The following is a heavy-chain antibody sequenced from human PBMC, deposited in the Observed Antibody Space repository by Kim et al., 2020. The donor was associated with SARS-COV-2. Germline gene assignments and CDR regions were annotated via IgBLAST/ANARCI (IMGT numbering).Heavy chain of an antibody. J-gene: IGHJ4*02. D-gene: IGHD3-22*01. Sequence: VKGRFAITRENAHNSLYLQMNSRRAEDTAVYYCARELYYSDSSAYYGIDYWGQGTLVTVSS. V-gene: IGHV3-11*05. CDR3: ARELYYSDSSAYYGIDY.